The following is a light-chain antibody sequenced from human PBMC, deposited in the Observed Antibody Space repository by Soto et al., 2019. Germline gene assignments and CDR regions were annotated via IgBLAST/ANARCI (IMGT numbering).Light chain of an antibody. CDR2: DAS. J-gene: IGKJ1*01. CDR1: QSVRGY. CDR3: QQRGNWPPTWT. V-gene: IGKV3-11*01. Sequence: EMVLTQSPATLSLSPGERATLSCRASQSVRGYLAWYQQKPGQAPRLVIFDASNRATGIPARFSGSGSGTDFTLIINSLEPEDFGVYYCQQRGNWPPTWTFGQGTNVEIK.